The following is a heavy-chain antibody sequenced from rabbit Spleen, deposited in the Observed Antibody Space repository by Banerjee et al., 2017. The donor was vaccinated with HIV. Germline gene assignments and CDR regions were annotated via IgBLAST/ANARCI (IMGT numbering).Heavy chain of an antibody. J-gene: IGHJ4*01. Sequence: QSLEESGGGLVKPGASLTLTCTASGFSFSSNYYMCWVRQAPGKGLEWIGCIYVSDSGGPNYASWAKGRFTISKTSSTTVTLQMTSLTAADTATYFCARGTAGYGGSGLWGPGTLVTVS. D-gene: IGHD4-2*01. CDR2: IYVSDSGGP. V-gene: IGHV1S40*01. CDR1: GFSFSSNYY. CDR3: ARGTAGYGGSGL.